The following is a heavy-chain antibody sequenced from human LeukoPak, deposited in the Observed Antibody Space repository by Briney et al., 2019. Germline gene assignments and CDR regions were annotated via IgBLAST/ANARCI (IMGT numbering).Heavy chain of an antibody. CDR2: MYYSGST. J-gene: IGHJ4*02. CDR1: GGSFTSSTYY. D-gene: IGHD3-22*01. Sequence: PPETLSLTCTVSGGSFTSSTYYWGWIRQPPGKWLEWIGSMYYSGSTYYNQSLKSRLIISVDTSTNQFSLKLTSVTAADTAMYYCARQYYDSSGYYPSYFDYWGQGTLVTVSS. CDR3: ARQYYDSSGYYPSYFDY. V-gene: IGHV4-39*01.